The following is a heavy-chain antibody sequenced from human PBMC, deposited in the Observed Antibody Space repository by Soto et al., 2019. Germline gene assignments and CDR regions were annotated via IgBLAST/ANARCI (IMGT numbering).Heavy chain of an antibody. CDR3: AHNSRAHYYGSGVDY. CDR1: GFSLSTSGVG. Sequence: QITLKESGPTLVKPTQTLTLTCTFSGFSLSTSGVGVGWIRQPPGKALEWLALIYWDDDKRYSPSLKSRLTIHKDTSKTRVVLTMTNMDPVHTATYYCAHNSRAHYYGSGVDYWGQGTLVTVSS. D-gene: IGHD3-10*01. CDR2: IYWDDDK. V-gene: IGHV2-5*02. J-gene: IGHJ4*02.